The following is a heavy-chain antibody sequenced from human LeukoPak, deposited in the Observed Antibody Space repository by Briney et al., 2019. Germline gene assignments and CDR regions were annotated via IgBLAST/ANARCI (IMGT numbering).Heavy chain of an antibody. D-gene: IGHD2-15*01. CDR1: GGSISSSSYY. CDR3: ARGPLRVAARFDP. CDR2: IYYSGST. V-gene: IGHV4-39*01. J-gene: IGHJ5*02. Sequence: PSETLSLTCTVSGGSISSSSYYWGWIRQPPGKGLEWIGSIYYSGSTYYNPSLKSRVTISVDTSKNQSSLKLSSVTAADTAVYYCARGPLRVAARFDPWGQGTLVTVSS.